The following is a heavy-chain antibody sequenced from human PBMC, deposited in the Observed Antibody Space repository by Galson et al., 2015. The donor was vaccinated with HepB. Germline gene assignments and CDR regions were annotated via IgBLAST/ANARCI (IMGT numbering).Heavy chain of an antibody. D-gene: IGHD2-2*01. Sequence: SLRLSCAASGFKFRSYFMSWVRQAPGKGLEWVANIKQDGSDKYYVDSVKGRFTISRDNAKNSLYLQMNSLRAEDTAVYYYTRDPYYNSTSGFYYAFDIWGQGTVVTVSS. CDR2: IKQDGSDK. J-gene: IGHJ3*02. CDR3: TRDPYYNSTSGFYYAFDI. V-gene: IGHV3-7*03. CDR1: GFKFRSYF.